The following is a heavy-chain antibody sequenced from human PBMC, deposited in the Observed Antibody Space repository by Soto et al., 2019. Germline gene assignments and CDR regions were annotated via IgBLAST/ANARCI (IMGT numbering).Heavy chain of an antibody. J-gene: IGHJ4*02. D-gene: IGHD3-22*01. CDR2: INIYNGNT. CDR1: GYTFTTYG. Sequence: QVELVQSGAEVKKPGASVKVSCKASGYTFTTYGLNWVRQAPGQGLEWMGWINIYNGNTNYAQKFQGRVTMTRDTSTSTAYQELRSLRSDDTAVYYCARGYYDSRGLLDYWGQGSLVTVSS. V-gene: IGHV1-18*01. CDR3: ARGYYDSRGLLDY.